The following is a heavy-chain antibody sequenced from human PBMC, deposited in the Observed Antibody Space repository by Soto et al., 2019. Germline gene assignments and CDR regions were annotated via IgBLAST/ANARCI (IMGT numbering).Heavy chain of an antibody. V-gene: IGHV3-30*18. D-gene: IGHD3-10*01. Sequence: QVQLVESGGGVVQPGRSLRLSCVASGFTFSSYGMHWVRQAPGKGLEWVAVISYDGSNKYYADSVKGRFTISRDNSENTLYLQMNSLRAEDTAVYYCAKGALWFGESSLDPWGQGTLVTVSS. CDR1: GFTFSSYG. CDR3: AKGALWFGESSLDP. CDR2: ISYDGSNK. J-gene: IGHJ5*02.